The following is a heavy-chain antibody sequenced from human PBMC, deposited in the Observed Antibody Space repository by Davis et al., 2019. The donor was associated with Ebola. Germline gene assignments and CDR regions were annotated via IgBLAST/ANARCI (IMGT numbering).Heavy chain of an antibody. D-gene: IGHD5-12*01. J-gene: IGHJ4*02. CDR3: ARIRATIGFFDY. Sequence: ASVKVSCKASGYTFTSYDINWVRQATGQGLEWMGWISAYNGNTNYAQKLQGRVTMTTDTSTSTAYMELRSLRSDDTAVYYCARIRATIGFFDYWGQGTLVTVSS. CDR2: ISAYNGNT. CDR1: GYTFTSYD. V-gene: IGHV1-18*01.